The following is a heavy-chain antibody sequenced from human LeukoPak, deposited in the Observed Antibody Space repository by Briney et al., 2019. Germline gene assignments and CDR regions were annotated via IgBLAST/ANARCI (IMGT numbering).Heavy chain of an antibody. V-gene: IGHV3-43*02. J-gene: IGHJ3*01. Sequence: GGSLRLSCAASGFTFDDYAMHWVRQAPGKGLEWVSLISGDGGSTYYADSVKGRFTISRDNAKNSFFLQMSSLRAEDTSVYYCVAGDWGARDSFDLWGRGTMVTVSS. D-gene: IGHD2-21*02. CDR1: GFTFDDYA. CDR3: VAGDWGARDSFDL. CDR2: ISGDGGST.